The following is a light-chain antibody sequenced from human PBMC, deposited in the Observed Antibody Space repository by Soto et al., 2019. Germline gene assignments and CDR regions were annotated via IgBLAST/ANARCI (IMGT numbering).Light chain of an antibody. Sequence: QSALTQPASVSGSPGQSITISCTGTSSDVGAYNYVSWYQQHPGKAPKLMIYDVSNRHSGVSNRFSGSKSGNTASLTISGLQAEDEADYYCSSYTSSNSYVFGPGTKLTVL. CDR1: SSDVGAYNY. CDR3: SSYTSSNSYV. CDR2: DVS. V-gene: IGLV2-14*01. J-gene: IGLJ1*01.